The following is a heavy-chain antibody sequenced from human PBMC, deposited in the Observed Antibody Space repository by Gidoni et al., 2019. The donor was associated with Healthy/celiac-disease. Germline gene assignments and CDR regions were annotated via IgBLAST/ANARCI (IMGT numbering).Heavy chain of an antibody. J-gene: IGHJ4*02. CDR1: GYNFTSYY. Sequence: QVQLVQSGAEVKKPGASVKVSCKASGYNFTSYYMHWVRQAPGQGLEWMGRINTSGGSTSYAQKFQGRVTMTRDTSTSTVYMELSSLRSEDTAVYYCARVPGGWRLDYWGQGTLVTVSS. CDR3: ARVPGGWRLDY. V-gene: IGHV1-46*01. D-gene: IGHD6-19*01. CDR2: INTSGGST.